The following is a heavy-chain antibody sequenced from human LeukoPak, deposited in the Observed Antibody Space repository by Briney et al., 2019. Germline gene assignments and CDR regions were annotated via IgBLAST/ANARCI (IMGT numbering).Heavy chain of an antibody. CDR2: INSDGSRA. Sequence: GGSLRLSCVASGFIFSNTWMHWVRQAPGKGLVWIARINSDGSRATYVDSVEGRLTISRDNAKNTLYLEMNSLRVDDTAVYYCARGPQTADYWFDSWGQGTLVTVSS. CDR1: GFIFSNTW. V-gene: IGHV3-74*03. J-gene: IGHJ5*01. D-gene: IGHD1-1*01. CDR3: ARGPQTADYWFDS.